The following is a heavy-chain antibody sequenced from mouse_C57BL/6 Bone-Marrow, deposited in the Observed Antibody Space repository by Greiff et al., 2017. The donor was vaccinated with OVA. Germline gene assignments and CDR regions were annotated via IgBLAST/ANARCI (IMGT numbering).Heavy chain of an antibody. V-gene: IGHV1-53*01. J-gene: IGHJ2*01. CDR1: GYTFTSYW. D-gene: IGHD2-1*01. CDR2: INPSNGGT. Sequence: VQLQQPGTELVKPGASVKLSCKASGYTFTSYWMHWVKQRPGQGLEWIGNINPSNGGTNYNEKFKSKATLTVGKSSSTACMQLSSLTSEDSAVYYCARSGNWWYFDYWGQGTTLTVSS. CDR3: ARSGNWWYFDY.